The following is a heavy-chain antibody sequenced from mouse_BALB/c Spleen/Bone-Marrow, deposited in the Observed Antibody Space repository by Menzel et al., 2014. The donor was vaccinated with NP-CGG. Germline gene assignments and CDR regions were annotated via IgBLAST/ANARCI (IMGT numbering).Heavy chain of an antibody. Sequence: VQLQQSGPELVKRGASMKRSCKASGYSFTDYTMNWVRQIHGKNLEWIGLINPYNGGSTYNQKFKGTATLTVDRSSSTAYMELLSLTSDDSAVYYCARDGYGRYFDVWGAGPTVTLPS. CDR1: GYSFTDYT. J-gene: IGHJ1*01. V-gene: IGHV1-26*01. CDR3: ARDGYGRYFDV. D-gene: IGHD2-2*01. CDR2: INPYNGGS.